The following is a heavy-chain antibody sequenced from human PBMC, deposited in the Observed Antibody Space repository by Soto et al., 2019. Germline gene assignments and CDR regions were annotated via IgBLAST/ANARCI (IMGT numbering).Heavy chain of an antibody. J-gene: IGHJ5*02. CDR2: ISAYNGNT. CDR3: GGVESPAVTTLGWFDP. Sequence: ASVKVSCKASGYVFTNYGISWVRQAPGQGLEWMGWISAYNGNTKYAQKTQGRVTMTTDTSTSTAYMELRSLRFDDTAVYYCGGVESPAVTTLGWFDPWGQGTLVTVSS. CDR1: GYVFTNYG. D-gene: IGHD4-17*01. V-gene: IGHV1-18*01.